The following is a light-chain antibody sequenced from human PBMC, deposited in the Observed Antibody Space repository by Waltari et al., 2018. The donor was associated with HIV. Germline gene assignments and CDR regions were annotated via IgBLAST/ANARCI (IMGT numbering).Light chain of an antibody. CDR1: QSILYTSNNQNY. CDR3: QQYYITPWT. J-gene: IGKJ1*01. Sequence: DIVMAQSPDSLAVSLGERATINCKSSQSILYTSNNQNYLAWYQQKPGQPPKLLIYWASSRESGVPDRFSGIGSGTEFTLTITSLQAEDVAVYYCQQYYITPWTFGQGTKVEIK. V-gene: IGKV4-1*01. CDR2: WAS.